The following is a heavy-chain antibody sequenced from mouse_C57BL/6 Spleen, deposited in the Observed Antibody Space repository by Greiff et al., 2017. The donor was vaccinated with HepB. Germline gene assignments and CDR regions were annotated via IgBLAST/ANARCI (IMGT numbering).Heavy chain of an antibody. D-gene: IGHD1-1*01. CDR3: ARRNYYGSSYRIYAMDY. CDR1: GYSFTGYN. V-gene: IGHV1-39*01. CDR2: INPNYGTT. J-gene: IGHJ4*01. Sequence: EVQLQQSGPELVKPGASVKISCKASGYSFTGYNMNWVKQSNGKSLEWIGVINPNYGTTSYNQKFKGKATLTVDQSSSTAYMQLNSLTSEDSAVYYCARRNYYGSSYRIYAMDYWGQGTSVTVSA.